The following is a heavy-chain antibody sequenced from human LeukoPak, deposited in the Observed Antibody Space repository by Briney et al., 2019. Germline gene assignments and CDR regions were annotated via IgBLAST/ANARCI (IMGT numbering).Heavy chain of an antibody. Sequence: GGSLRLSCAASGFTFSSYWMHWVRHAPGKGLAWVSRINSDGSGTTYADSVRGRFTISRDNAKNTLYLQMNSLKAEDTAVYYCARGRNAYYDILTGYVYWGQGTLVTVSS. D-gene: IGHD3-9*01. CDR3: ARGRNAYYDILTGYVY. V-gene: IGHV3-74*01. CDR1: GFTFSSYW. CDR2: INSDGSGT. J-gene: IGHJ4*02.